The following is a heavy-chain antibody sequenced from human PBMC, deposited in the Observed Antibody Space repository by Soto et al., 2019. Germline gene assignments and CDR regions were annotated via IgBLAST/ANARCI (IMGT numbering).Heavy chain of an antibody. J-gene: IGHJ5*02. Sequence: GGSLRLSCAASGFTFSSYAMAWVRQAPGKGLDWVSAISGSGGSTYYADSVRGRFSIPTDQSRSTIYLQMDNLRVEDTAIYRCATDVRYSSSCYCLESWGQGTLVTVSS. CDR3: ATDVRYSSSCYCLES. V-gene: IGHV3-23*01. CDR2: ISGSGGST. CDR1: GFTFSSYA. D-gene: IGHD6-13*01.